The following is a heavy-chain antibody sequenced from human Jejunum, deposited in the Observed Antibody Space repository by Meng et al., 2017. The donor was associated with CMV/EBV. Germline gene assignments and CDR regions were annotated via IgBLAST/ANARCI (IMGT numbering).Heavy chain of an antibody. V-gene: IGHV1-69*05. Sequence: CKASGGNFNNYAITWARQAPGQGLEWMGGLLPLFGTPDNARKFQGRATFTTDESTGTAYMPLSSLRSEDTAVYYCARRDSDDYDFDYWGQGTLVTVSS. D-gene: IGHD3-16*01. J-gene: IGHJ4*02. CDR2: LLPLFGTP. CDR1: GGNFNNYA. CDR3: ARRDSDDYDFDY.